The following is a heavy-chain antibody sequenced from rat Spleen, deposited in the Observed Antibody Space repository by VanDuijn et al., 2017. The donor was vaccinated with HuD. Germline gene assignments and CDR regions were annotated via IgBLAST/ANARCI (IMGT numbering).Heavy chain of an antibody. V-gene: IGHV5S13*01. CDR3: ARQSARDTHARLRYWYFDF. Sequence: EVQLVESGGGLVQPGRSLKLSCAASGFIFSDYDMAWVRQAPTKGLEWIATISTGGDITYYRDSVKGRFTISRDDAKNTQYLQMDSLRSEDTATYYCARQSARDTHARLRYWYFDFWGPGTMVTVSS. CDR2: ISTGGDIT. D-gene: IGHD1-5*01. CDR1: GFIFSDYD. J-gene: IGHJ1*01.